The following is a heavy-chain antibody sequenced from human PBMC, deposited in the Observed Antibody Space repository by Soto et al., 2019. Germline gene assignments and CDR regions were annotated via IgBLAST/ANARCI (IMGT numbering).Heavy chain of an antibody. CDR2: IYYSGST. D-gene: IGHD4-4*01. V-gene: IGHV4-31*03. J-gene: IGHJ4*02. CDR3: ARGITYSRFDY. Sequence: QVQLQESGPGLVKPSQTLSLTCTVSGGSISSGGYYWSWIRQHPGKGLEWIGYIYYSGSTYYNPYLKSRVTISVDTSKIQCSLELSSVTAAYTAVYYCARGITYSRFDYWGQGTLVTVSS. CDR1: GGSISSGGYY.